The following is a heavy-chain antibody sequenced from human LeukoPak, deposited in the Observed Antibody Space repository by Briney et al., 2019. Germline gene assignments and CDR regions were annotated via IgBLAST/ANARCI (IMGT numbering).Heavy chain of an antibody. J-gene: IGHJ4*02. V-gene: IGHV1-24*01. D-gene: IGHD1-1*01. CDR3: ARGMAGTRATYDY. CDR1: GYTLTELS. CDR2: FDPEDGET. Sequence: ASVKVSCKVSGYTLTELSMHWVRQAPGKGLEWMGGFDPEDGETIYAQKLQGRVTMTTDTSTSTAYMELRSLRSDDTALYYCARGMAGTRATYDYWGQGTLVTVSS.